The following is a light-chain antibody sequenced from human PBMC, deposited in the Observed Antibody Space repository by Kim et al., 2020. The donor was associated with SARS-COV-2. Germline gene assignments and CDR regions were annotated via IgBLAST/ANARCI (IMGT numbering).Light chain of an antibody. CDR2: GKN. V-gene: IGLV3-19*01. Sequence: ALGQTVRITCQGDSLRSYYASWYQQKPGQAPVLVIYGKNNRPSGIPDRFSGSSSGNTASLTITGAQAEDEADYYCNSRDSSGKKWVFCGGTQLTVL. CDR3: NSRDSSGKKWV. J-gene: IGLJ3*02. CDR1: SLRSYY.